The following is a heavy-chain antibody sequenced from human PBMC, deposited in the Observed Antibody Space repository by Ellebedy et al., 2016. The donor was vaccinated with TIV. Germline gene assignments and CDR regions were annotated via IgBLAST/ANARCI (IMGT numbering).Heavy chain of an antibody. CDR2: ISYDGSNK. CDR3: AKANRVPAATFDY. D-gene: IGHD2-2*01. CDR1: GFTFSSYG. V-gene: IGHV3-30*18. J-gene: IGHJ4*02. Sequence: GESLKISXAASGFTFSSYGMHWVRQAPGKGLEWVAVISYDGSNKYYADSVKGRFTISRDNSKNTLYLQMNSLRAEDTAVYYCAKANRVPAATFDYWGQGTLVTVSS.